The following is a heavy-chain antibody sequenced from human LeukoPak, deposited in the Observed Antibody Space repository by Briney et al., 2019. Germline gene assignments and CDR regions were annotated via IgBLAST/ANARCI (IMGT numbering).Heavy chain of an antibody. CDR1: GFTFSSDA. D-gene: IGHD1-14*01. CDR2: ISGSGDGT. Sequence: GGSLRLSCTSSGFTFSSDAMTWVRQAPGKGLEWVSSISGSGDGTFYADSVKGRFTISRDNSKNTLYLQMNSLRAEDTAVYYCANKPAGFDPWGQGTLVTVSS. J-gene: IGHJ5*02. V-gene: IGHV3-23*01. CDR3: ANKPAGFDP.